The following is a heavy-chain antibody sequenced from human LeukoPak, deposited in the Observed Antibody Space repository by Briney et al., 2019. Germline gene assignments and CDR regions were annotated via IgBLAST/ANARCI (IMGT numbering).Heavy chain of an antibody. V-gene: IGHV4-59*12. CDR2: FYHSGAT. J-gene: IGHJ6*02. Sequence: SETLSLTCAVSGGSMSSYYWGWIRQAPKKGLEFIGYFYHSGATNYNPSLKSRVAISLDTSKSQFSLKLSSVTAADTAVYYCARGYYGDYNYYGMDVWGQGTTVTVSS. CDR3: ARGYYGDYNYYGMDV. D-gene: IGHD4-17*01. CDR1: GGSMSSYY.